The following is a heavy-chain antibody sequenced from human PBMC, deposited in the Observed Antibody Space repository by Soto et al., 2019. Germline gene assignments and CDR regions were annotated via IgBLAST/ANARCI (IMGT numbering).Heavy chain of an antibody. V-gene: IGHV1-69*13. J-gene: IGHJ4*02. CDR1: GGTFSSYA. Sequence: VASVKVSCKASGGTFSSYAISWVRQAPGQGLEWMGGIIPIFGTANYAQKFQGRVTITADESTSTAYMELSSLRSEDTAVYYCARTGNFGELFSYWGQGTLVTVSS. CDR2: IIPIFGTA. CDR3: ARTGNFGELFSY. D-gene: IGHD3-10*01.